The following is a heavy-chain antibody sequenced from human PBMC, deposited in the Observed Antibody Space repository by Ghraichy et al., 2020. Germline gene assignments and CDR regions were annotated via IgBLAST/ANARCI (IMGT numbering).Heavy chain of an antibody. J-gene: IGHJ4*02. V-gene: IGHV3-48*03. CDR1: GFTFSSYE. CDR2: ISGSGNTI. Sequence: GESLNISCTASGFTFSSYEMNWVRQAPGKGLEWVSYISGSGNTIYYADSVKGRFTISRDNAKNSLYLQMNSLRAEDTAVYYCARDEICGGDCYNYFDYWGQGTLATVSS. D-gene: IGHD2-21*01. CDR3: ARDEICGGDCYNYFDY.